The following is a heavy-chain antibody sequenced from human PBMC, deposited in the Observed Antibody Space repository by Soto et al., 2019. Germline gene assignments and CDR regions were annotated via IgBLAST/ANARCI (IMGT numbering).Heavy chain of an antibody. J-gene: IGHJ1*01. Sequence: GESLKISCKGSGYSFTTNWIGWVRQMPGKGMEWMGVIYPSDSDTRYSPSFQGQVAISADKSINTAYLQWSSLKASDTAMYYCSRHSGGAEDCTAWGQGPLVTAPQ. CDR1: GYSFTTNW. D-gene: IGHD2-21*01. V-gene: IGHV5-51*01. CDR3: SRHSGGAEDCTA. CDR2: IYPSDSDT.